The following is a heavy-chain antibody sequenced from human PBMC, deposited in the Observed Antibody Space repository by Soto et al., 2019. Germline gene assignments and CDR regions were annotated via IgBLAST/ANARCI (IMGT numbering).Heavy chain of an antibody. Sequence: GGSLRLSCAASGFTFTTHEIHWVRQAPGKGLEWVSYISSSGGTIYYADSVKGRFTISRDNAKNSLYLQMNSLRAEDTAVYYCARETGGIDYWGQRTLVTGSS. CDR1: GFTFTTHE. J-gene: IGHJ4*02. D-gene: IGHD7-27*01. CDR2: ISSSGGTI. V-gene: IGHV3-48*03. CDR3: ARETGGIDY.